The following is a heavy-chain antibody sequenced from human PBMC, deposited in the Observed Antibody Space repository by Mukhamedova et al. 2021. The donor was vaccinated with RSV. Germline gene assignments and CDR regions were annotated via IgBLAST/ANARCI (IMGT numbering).Heavy chain of an antibody. CDR3: ARRHRFNYGLDS. Sequence: SSSYMWGWIRQPPGKGLEWIGNIYYTGTTDYNPSLESRVTISVDPSKNQFSLRLTSVTAADTAVYYFARRHRFNYGLDSWGQG. CDR2: IYYTGTT. V-gene: IGHV4-39*01. J-gene: IGHJ4*02. D-gene: IGHD4-17*01. CDR1: SSSYM.